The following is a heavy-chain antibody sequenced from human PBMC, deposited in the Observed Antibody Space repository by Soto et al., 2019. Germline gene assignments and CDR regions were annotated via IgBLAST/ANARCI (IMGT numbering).Heavy chain of an antibody. Sequence: SETLSLTCTVPGGSISGYYWIWMRQHPGKGLEWIGYIYYSGSTYYNPSLKSRVTISVDTSKNQFSLKLSSVTAADTAVYYCASRGYSYGFSLGMDGWGQGTTVTVSS. CDR3: ASRGYSYGFSLGMDG. J-gene: IGHJ6*02. CDR1: GGSISGYY. D-gene: IGHD5-18*01. V-gene: IGHV4-59*06. CDR2: IYYSGST.